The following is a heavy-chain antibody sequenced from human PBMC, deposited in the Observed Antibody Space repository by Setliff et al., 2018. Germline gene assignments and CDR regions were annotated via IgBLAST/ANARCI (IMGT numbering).Heavy chain of an antibody. Sequence: VASVKVSCKASGYTFTSYGVSWVRQAPGQGLEWMGWISGYNGYTVYAQKLQGRVTLTTDTSTDTAYMEVRSLRSDDTAQYYCVRDRAAIVVGPPTAAFDIWGQGTMVTVSS. V-gene: IGHV1-18*01. CDR2: ISGYNGYT. D-gene: IGHD2-2*01. J-gene: IGHJ3*02. CDR1: GYTFTSYG. CDR3: VRDRAAIVVGPPTAAFDI.